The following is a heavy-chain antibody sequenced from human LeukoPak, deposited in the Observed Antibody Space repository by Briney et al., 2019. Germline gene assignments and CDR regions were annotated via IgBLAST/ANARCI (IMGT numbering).Heavy chain of an antibody. J-gene: IGHJ6*03. D-gene: IGHD6-13*01. CDR2: MNPNSGNT. CDR3: ARVRYGGDSSSWYDYYYYYYMDV. V-gene: IGHV1-8*01. CDR1: GYTFTSYD. Sequence: ASVKVSCKASGYTFTSYDINWVRQATGQGLEWMGWMNPNSGNTGYAQKFQGRVTMTRNTSISTAYMELSSLRSEDTAVYYCARVRYGGDSSSWYDYYYYYYMDVWGKGTTVTISS.